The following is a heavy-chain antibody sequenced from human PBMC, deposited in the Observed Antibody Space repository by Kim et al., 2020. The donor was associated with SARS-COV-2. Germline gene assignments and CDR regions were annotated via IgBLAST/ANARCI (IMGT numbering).Heavy chain of an antibody. J-gene: IGHJ3*02. CDR3: AGSSADGAFDI. CDR2: IYYSGST. CDR1: GGSISSYY. Sequence: SETLSLTCTVSGGSISSYYWSWIRQPPGKGLEWIGYIYYSGSTNYNPSLKSRVTISVDTSKNQFSLKLSSVTAADTAVYYCAGSSADGAFDIWGQGTMVTVSS. V-gene: IGHV4-59*01. D-gene: IGHD3-22*01.